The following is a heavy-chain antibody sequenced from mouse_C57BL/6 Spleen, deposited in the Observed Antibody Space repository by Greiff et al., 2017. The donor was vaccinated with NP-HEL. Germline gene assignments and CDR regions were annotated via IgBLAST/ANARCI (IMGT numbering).Heavy chain of an antibody. D-gene: IGHD2-4*01. CDR2: INPSSGYT. Sequence: QVQLQQSGAELAKPGASVKLSCKASGYTFTSYWMHWVKQRPGQGLEWLGYINPSSGYTKYNQKFKDKATLTADKSSSTAYMQLSSLTYEDSAVYYCANPFYDYDGGFAYWGQGTLVTVSA. J-gene: IGHJ3*01. CDR3: ANPFYDYDGGFAY. CDR1: GYTFTSYW. V-gene: IGHV1-7*01.